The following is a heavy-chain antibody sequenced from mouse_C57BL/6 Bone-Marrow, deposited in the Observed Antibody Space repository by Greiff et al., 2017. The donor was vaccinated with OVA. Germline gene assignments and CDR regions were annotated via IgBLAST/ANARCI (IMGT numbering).Heavy chain of an antibody. Sequence: QVQLKQSGAELARPGASVKLSCKASGYTFTSYGISWVKQRTGQGLEWIGEIYPRSGNTYYNEKFKGKATLTADKSSSTAYMQLSSLTSEDSAVYFCARALWFPYYFDYWGQGTTLTVSS. J-gene: IGHJ2*01. D-gene: IGHD2-2*01. CDR2: IYPRSGNT. CDR3: ARALWFPYYFDY. CDR1: GYTFTSYG. V-gene: IGHV1-81*01.